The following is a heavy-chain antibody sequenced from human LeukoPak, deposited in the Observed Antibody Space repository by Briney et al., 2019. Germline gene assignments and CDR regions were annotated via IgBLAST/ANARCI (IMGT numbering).Heavy chain of an antibody. Sequence: SETLSLTCTVSGGSISSYYWSWIRQPPGKGLEWIGYIYYSGSTNYNPSLKSRVTISVDTSKNQFSLKLSSVTAADTAVYYCASYGIVGAPLEYWGQGTLVTVSS. CDR2: IYYSGST. CDR1: GGSISSYY. V-gene: IGHV4-59*08. CDR3: ASYGIVGAPLEY. J-gene: IGHJ4*02. D-gene: IGHD1-26*01.